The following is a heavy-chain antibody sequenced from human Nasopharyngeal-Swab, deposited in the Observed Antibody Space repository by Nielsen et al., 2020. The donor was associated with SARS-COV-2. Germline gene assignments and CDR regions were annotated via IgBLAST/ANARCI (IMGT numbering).Heavy chain of an antibody. V-gene: IGHV3-9*01. Sequence: GGSLRLSCAASGFTFDDYAMHWVRQAPGKGLEWVSGSSWNSGSIGYADSVKGRFTISRDNAKNSLYLQMNSLRAEDTALYYCAKDIVYSSGFPDYWGQGTLVTVSS. CDR3: AKDIVYSSGFPDY. D-gene: IGHD6-19*01. CDR2: SSWNSGSI. J-gene: IGHJ4*02. CDR1: GFTFDDYA.